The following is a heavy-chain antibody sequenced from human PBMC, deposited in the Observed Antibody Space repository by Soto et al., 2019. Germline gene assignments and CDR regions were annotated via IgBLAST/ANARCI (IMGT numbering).Heavy chain of an antibody. J-gene: IGHJ6*02. Sequence: SVNVSCKTSVYTFTGYYMHWVLQAPGQGLEWMGWINPNSGGTNYAQKFQGWVTMTPDTSTSTAYMDLSSLRSDDKAVYYCARARGMFWGCPSQPWAMDVWCQGTMVTVSS. CDR1: VYTFTGYY. CDR3: ARARGMFWGCPSQPWAMDV. D-gene: IGHD3-10*01. V-gene: IGHV1-2*04. CDR2: INPNSGGT.